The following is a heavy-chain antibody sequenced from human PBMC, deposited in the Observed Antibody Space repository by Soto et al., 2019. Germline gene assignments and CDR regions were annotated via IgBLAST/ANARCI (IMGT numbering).Heavy chain of an antibody. CDR2: IYHSGST. CDR1: GGSISSSNW. CDR3: ARLYMVRGVMNWLDP. Sequence: SDTLYLTGAVSGGSISSSNWWSWVRQPPGKGLEWIGEIYHSGSTNYNPSLKSRVTISVDKSKNQFSLKLSSVTAADTAVYYCARLYMVRGVMNWLDPWGQGTLVTVS. D-gene: IGHD3-10*01. V-gene: IGHV4-4*02. J-gene: IGHJ5*02.